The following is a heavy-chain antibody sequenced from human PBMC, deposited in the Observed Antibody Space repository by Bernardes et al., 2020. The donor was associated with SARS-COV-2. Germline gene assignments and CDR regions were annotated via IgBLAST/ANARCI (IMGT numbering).Heavy chain of an antibody. J-gene: IGHJ4*02. CDR2: IYSDGDT. Sequence: GWSLRLSCAASGFTVSSNHISWVRQAPGKGLEWVSIIYSDGDTFYSDSVEGRFTVSRDSFQNTVYLQMNSLRVEDTAVYYCARDRRGDGSGWYYFDSWSQGSLVTVSS. CDR1: GFTVSSNH. CDR3: ARDRRGDGSGWYYFDS. V-gene: IGHV3-53*01. D-gene: IGHD6-19*01.